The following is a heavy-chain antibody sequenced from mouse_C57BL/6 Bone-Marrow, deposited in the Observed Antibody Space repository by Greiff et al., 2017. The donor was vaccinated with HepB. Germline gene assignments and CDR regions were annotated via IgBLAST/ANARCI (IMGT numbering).Heavy chain of an antibody. CDR3: ARLGWLRRGYYAMDY. CDR1: GFTFSSYA. V-gene: IGHV5-4*01. D-gene: IGHD2-2*01. CDR2: ISDGGSYT. J-gene: IGHJ4*01. Sequence: EVQWVESGGGLVKPGGSLKLSCAASGFTFSSYAMSWVRQTPEKRLEWVATISDGGSYTYYPDNVKGRFTISRDNAKNNLYLQMSHLKSEDTAMYYCARLGWLRRGYYAMDYWGQGTSVTVSS.